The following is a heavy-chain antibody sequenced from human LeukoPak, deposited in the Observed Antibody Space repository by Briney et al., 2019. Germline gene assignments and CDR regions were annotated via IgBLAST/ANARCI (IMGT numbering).Heavy chain of an antibody. V-gene: IGHV3-21*01. CDR3: ARLSSWVFEI. Sequence: PGGSLRLSCAASGFTFSSYGMNWVRQAPGKGLGWVSSISSSSSYIYYADSVKGRFTISRDNAKNSLYLQMNSLRAEDTAVYFCARLSSWVFEIWGQGTMVTVSS. J-gene: IGHJ3*02. D-gene: IGHD3-16*01. CDR2: ISSSSSYI. CDR1: GFTFSSYG.